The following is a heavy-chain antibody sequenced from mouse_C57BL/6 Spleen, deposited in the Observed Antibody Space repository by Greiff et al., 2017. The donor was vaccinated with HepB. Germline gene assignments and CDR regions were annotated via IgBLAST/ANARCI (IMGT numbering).Heavy chain of an antibody. J-gene: IGHJ1*03. V-gene: IGHV5-17*01. D-gene: IGHD3-3*01. Sequence: EVQLVESGGGLVKPGGSLKLSCAASGFTFSDYGMHWVRQAPEKGLEWVAYISSGSSTIYYADTVKGRFTISRDNAKNTLFLQMTSLRSEDTAMYYCARQGSYFDVWGTGTTVTVSS. CDR1: GFTFSDYG. CDR3: ARQGSYFDV. CDR2: ISSGSSTI.